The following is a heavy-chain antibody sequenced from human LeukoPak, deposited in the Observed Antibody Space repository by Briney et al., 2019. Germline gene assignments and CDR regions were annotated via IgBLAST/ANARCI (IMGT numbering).Heavy chain of an antibody. J-gene: IGHJ4*02. CDR3: ARGPTRYYFDC. CDR1: GGSISSYY. D-gene: IGHD4-17*01. V-gene: IGHV4-59*01. CDR2: IFYSGST. Sequence: SETLSLTCTVSGGSISSYYWSWIRQPPGKGLEWIGYIFYSGSTNYNPSLKSRVTISVDMSKNQFSLGLSSVTAADTAVYYCARGPTRYYFDCWGQGTLVTVSS.